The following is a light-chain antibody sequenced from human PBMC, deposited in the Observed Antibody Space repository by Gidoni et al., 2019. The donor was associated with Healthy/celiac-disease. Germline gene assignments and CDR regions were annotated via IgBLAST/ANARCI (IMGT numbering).Light chain of an antibody. J-gene: IGLJ2*01. Sequence: SYELTQPPSVSAPPGQTASITCSGDKWGDKHACWYQQKPGQSPVLVIYQNSKRPSGIPGRFSGSNSGNTATLTISGTQAMDEDDYYCQAWDSSTVVFGGGTKLTVL. CDR2: QNS. V-gene: IGLV3-1*01. CDR1: KWGDKH. CDR3: QAWDSSTVV.